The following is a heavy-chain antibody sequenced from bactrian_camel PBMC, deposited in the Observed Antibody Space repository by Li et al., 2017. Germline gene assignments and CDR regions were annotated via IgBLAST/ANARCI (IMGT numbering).Heavy chain of an antibody. V-gene: IGHV3S28*01. CDR1: EYIYHSRIS. Sequence: QLVESGGGSVQAGGSLRLSCAVSEYIYHSRISMGWFRQAPGKGFEWVSGINTGGGVTYYADSVKGRFTISRDNAKNTLYLQMNSLKPEDTALYYCAARRKTGGVFGEYYYWGQGTQVTVS. D-gene: IGHD5*01. CDR2: INTGGGVT. J-gene: IGHJ4*01. CDR3: AARRKTGGVFGEYYY.